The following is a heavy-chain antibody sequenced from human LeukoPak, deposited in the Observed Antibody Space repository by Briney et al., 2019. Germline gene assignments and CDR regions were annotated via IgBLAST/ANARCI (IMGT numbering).Heavy chain of an antibody. J-gene: IGHJ4*02. Sequence: GESLKISCQGSGYSFTSYWIGWVRQMPGKGLEWRGIIYPGDSDTRYSPSFQGQVTISADKSISTAYLQWRSLKASDAAMYYCARRKGGSYGNFDYWGQGTLVTVSS. D-gene: IGHD1-26*01. CDR3: ARRKGGSYGNFDY. V-gene: IGHV5-51*01. CDR1: GYSFTSYW. CDR2: IYPGDSDT.